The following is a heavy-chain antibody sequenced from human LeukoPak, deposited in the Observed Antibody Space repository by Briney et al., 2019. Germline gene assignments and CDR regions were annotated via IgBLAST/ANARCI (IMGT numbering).Heavy chain of an antibody. V-gene: IGHV4-59*01. CDR2: IYYSGST. Sequence: KSSETLSLTCTVSGGSISSYYWSWIRQPPGKGLEWIGYIYYSGSTNYNPSLKSRVTISVDTSKNQFSLKLSSVTAADTAVYYCARVGATIHYFDYWGQGTLVTVSS. D-gene: IGHD1-26*01. J-gene: IGHJ4*02. CDR1: GGSISSYY. CDR3: ARVGATIHYFDY.